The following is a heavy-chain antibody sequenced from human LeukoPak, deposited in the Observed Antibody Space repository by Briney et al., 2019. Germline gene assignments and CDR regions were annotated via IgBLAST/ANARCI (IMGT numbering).Heavy chain of an antibody. J-gene: IGHJ4*02. D-gene: IGHD3-22*01. Sequence: TSETLSLTCTVSGGSISNYYWSWIRQPPGRGLEWIGYIYYSGSTNYNPSLKSRVTISVDTSKNQFSLKLNSVTAADTAVYYCARHQGRSGYYLYYFDYWGQGTLVTVSS. CDR3: ARHQGRSGYYLYYFDY. V-gene: IGHV4-59*01. CDR1: GGSISNYY. CDR2: IYYSGST.